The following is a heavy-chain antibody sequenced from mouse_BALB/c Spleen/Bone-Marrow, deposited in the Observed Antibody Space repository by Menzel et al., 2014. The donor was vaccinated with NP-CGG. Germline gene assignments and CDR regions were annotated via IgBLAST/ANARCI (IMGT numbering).Heavy chain of an antibody. J-gene: IGHJ2*01. CDR1: GFTFSDYF. Sequence: VESGGGLVKPGGSLKLSCAASGFTFSDYFMYWVRQTPEKRLEWVATISDGGSYTYYPDSVKGRFTISRDNAKNNLYLQMSSLKSEDTAMYYCARGSSYFDYWGQGTTLTVSS. V-gene: IGHV5-4*02. CDR3: ARGSSYFDY. D-gene: IGHD1-1*01. CDR2: ISDGGSYT.